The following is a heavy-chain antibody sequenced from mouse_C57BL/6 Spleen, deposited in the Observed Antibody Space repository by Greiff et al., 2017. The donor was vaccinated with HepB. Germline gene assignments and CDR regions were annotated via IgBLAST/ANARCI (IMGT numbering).Heavy chain of an antibody. CDR1: GYTFTDYN. D-gene: IGHD4-1*01. CDR3: ARRGLGRLYWYFDV. V-gene: IGHV1-18*01. CDR2: INPNNGGT. Sequence: EVKVVDSGPELVKPGASVKIPCKASGYTFTDYNMDWVKQSHGKSLEWIGDINPNNGGTIYNQKFKGKATLTVDKSSSTAYMELRSLTSEDTAVYYCARRGLGRLYWYFDVWGTGTTVTVSS. J-gene: IGHJ1*03.